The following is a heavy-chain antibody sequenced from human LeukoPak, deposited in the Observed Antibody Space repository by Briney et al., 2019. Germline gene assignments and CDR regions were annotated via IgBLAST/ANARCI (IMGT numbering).Heavy chain of an antibody. Sequence: ASVKVSCKASGYTFTSYYIHWVRQAPGQGLEWMGIINPSGGSTSYAQKFQGRVTMTRDMSTSTVYMELSSLRSEDTAVYYCARDSLHRSDTVYSGSYSNFDYWGQGTLVTVSS. V-gene: IGHV1-46*01. CDR1: GYTFTSYY. CDR2: INPSGGST. J-gene: IGHJ4*02. D-gene: IGHD1-26*01. CDR3: ARDSLHRSDTVYSGSYSNFDY.